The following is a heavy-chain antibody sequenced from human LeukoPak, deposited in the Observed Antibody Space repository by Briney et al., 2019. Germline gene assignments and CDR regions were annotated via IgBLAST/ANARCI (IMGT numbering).Heavy chain of an antibody. CDR1: GYSFTSYW. CDR2: IYPGDSDT. J-gene: IGHJ4*02. Sequence: GESLKISCKGSGYSFTSYWIGWVHQMPGKGLEWMGIIYPGDSDTRYSPSFQGQVTISADKSISTAYLQWSSLKASDTAMYYCARSGYSSGWYVGSFDYWGRGTLVTVSS. D-gene: IGHD6-19*01. CDR3: ARSGYSSGWYVGSFDY. V-gene: IGHV5-51*07.